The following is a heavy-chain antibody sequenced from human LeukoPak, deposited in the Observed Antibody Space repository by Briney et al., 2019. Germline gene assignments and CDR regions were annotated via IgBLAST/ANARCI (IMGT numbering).Heavy chain of an antibody. J-gene: IGHJ3*02. V-gene: IGHV3-64*01. CDR1: GFTFSSYG. CDR3: ARDRSARGYYDSSGFHDAFDI. D-gene: IGHD3-22*01. Sequence: GGSLRLSCAASGFTFSSYGMHWSRQAPGKGLEFVSVISSNGGSTYYANSVKGRFTISRDNSKNTLYLQMGSLRAEDMAVYYCARDRSARGYYDSSGFHDAFDIWGQGTMVTVSS. CDR2: ISSNGGST.